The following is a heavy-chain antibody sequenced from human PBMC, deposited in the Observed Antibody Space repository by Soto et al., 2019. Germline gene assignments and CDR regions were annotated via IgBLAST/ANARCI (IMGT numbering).Heavy chain of an antibody. J-gene: IGHJ6*02. CDR2: IYHSGST. D-gene: IGHD3-10*01. V-gene: IGHV4-4*02. CDR1: GGSISSSNW. Sequence: PSETLSLTCAVSGGSISSSNWWSWVRQAPGKGLEWIGEIYHSGSTNYNPSLKSRVTISVDTSKNQFSLRLSSVTAADTAVYYCAREASARGSYYFAMDVWGQGTTVTVSS. CDR3: AREASARGSYYFAMDV.